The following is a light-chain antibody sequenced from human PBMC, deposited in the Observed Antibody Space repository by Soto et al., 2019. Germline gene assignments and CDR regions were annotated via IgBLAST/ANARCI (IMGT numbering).Light chain of an antibody. Sequence: DIQMTQSPSSLSASVGDRFTITCRASHSISNYLNWYQQKPGKAPKLLIYAASSLQSGVPSRFSGSGSGTDFTLTITSLEPEDFAVYYCQQRAIWRGVTFGPGTKVDIK. V-gene: IGKV1-39*01. CDR1: HSISNY. CDR2: AAS. J-gene: IGKJ3*01. CDR3: QQRAIWRGVT.